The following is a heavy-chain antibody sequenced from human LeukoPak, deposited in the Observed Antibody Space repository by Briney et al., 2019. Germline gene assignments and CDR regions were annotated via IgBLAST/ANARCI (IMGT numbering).Heavy chain of an antibody. CDR3: ARAGTGDRSAVFDY. CDR1: GWTFSGYY. D-gene: IGHD7-27*01. V-gene: IGHV4-34*01. CDR2: INHNRYT. Sequence: PSETLCLTCAAYGWTFSGYYRNWIRQPPGKGLEWIGYINHNRYTKYNPSRESRVTISVDTSKNQFSMKVYSLTAADTAVYFCARAGTGDRSAVFDYWGQEILVTVSS. J-gene: IGHJ4*02.